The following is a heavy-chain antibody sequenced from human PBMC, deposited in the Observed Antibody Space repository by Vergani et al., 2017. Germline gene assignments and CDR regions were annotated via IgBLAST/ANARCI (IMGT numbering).Heavy chain of an antibody. CDR1: GGSISSYY. D-gene: IGHD6-19*01. V-gene: IGHV4-59*12. CDR3: ARDAPLISSGWHPGSVSWFDP. CDR2: INHSGST. Sequence: QVQLQESGPGLVKPSETLSLTCTVSGGSISSYYWSWIRQPPGKGLEWSGEINHSGSTNYNPSLKSRVTISVDTSKNQFSLKLSSVTAADTAVYYCARDAPLISSGWHPGSVSWFDPWGQGTLVTVSS. J-gene: IGHJ5*02.